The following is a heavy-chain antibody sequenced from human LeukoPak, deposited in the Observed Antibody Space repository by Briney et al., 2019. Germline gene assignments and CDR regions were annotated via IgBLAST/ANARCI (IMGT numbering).Heavy chain of an antibody. Sequence: GGSLRLSCAASGFTFSSYSMNWVRQAPGKGLEWVSSISSSSSYIYYADSVKGRFTISRDNAKNSLYLQMNSLRAEDTAVYYCARDLWEWELHIPDAFDIWGQGTMVTVSS. D-gene: IGHD1-26*01. V-gene: IGHV3-21*01. CDR1: GFTFSSYS. J-gene: IGHJ3*02. CDR2: ISSSSSYI. CDR3: ARDLWEWELHIPDAFDI.